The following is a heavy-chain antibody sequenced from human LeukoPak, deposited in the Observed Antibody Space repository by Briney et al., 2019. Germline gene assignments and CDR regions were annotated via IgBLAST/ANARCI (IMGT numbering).Heavy chain of an antibody. CDR3: AKDLYGYYAMDV. D-gene: IGHD4-17*01. V-gene: IGHV3-23*01. Sequence: QPGGSLRLSCAVSGFTLHNYAMNWVRQAPGKGLEWVSGISGSGGTPYYADSVKGRFTISRDNSKNTLYLQMNSLGVEDTAIYYCAKDLYGYYAMDVWGQGTTVTVSS. CDR2: ISGSGGTP. CDR1: GFTLHNYA. J-gene: IGHJ6*02.